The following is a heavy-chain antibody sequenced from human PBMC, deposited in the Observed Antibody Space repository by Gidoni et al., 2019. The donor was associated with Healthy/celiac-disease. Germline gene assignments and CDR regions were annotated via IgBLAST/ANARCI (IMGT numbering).Heavy chain of an antibody. J-gene: IGHJ3*02. CDR3: ATDLTNYVWGSYPRWGNAFDI. CDR2: FDPEDGET. CDR1: GYTLTELS. D-gene: IGHD3-16*02. V-gene: IGHV1-24*01. Sequence: QVQLVQSGAEVKKPGASVKVSCKVSGYTLTELSMHWVRQAPGKGLEWMGGFDPEDGETSYAQKFQGRVTMTEDTSTDTAYMELSSLRSEDTAVYYCATDLTNYVWGSYPRWGNAFDIWGQGTMVTVSS.